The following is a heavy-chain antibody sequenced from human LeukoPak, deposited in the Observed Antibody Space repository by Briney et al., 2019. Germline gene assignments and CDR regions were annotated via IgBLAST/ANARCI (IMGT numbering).Heavy chain of an antibody. Sequence: SVKVSCKASGGTFSSYAISWVRQAPGQGLEWMGRIIPILGIANYAQKFQGRVTITADKSTSTAYMELSSLRSEDTAVYYCARCGYSYGQNWFDPWGQGTLVTVSS. J-gene: IGHJ5*02. CDR3: ARCGYSYGQNWFDP. CDR2: IIPILGIA. CDR1: GGTFSSYA. D-gene: IGHD5-18*01. V-gene: IGHV1-69*04.